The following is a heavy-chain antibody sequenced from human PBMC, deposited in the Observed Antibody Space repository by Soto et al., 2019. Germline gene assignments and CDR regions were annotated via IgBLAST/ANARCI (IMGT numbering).Heavy chain of an antibody. D-gene: IGHD3-16*01. V-gene: IGHV4-39*01. CDR1: GGSISSSGYY. J-gene: IGHJ6*02. CDR3: AGHNGPLYVGYYYDMDV. CDR2: IYYSGYT. Sequence: SETQSLTCTVSGGSISSSGYYWGWIRQPPGKGLEWIGSIYYSGYTYYNPSLKSRVTISVDTSKNQFSLKLSSVTAADTAVYYCAGHNGPLYVGYYYDMDVWGQGTTVTVSS.